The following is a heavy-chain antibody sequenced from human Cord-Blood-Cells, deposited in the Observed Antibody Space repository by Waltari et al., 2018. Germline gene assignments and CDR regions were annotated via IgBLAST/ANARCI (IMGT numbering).Heavy chain of an antibody. CDR2: IIPIFGTA. V-gene: IGHV1-69*01. Sequence: QGLEWMGGIIPIFGTANYAQKFQGRVTITADESTSTAYMELSSLRSEDTAVYYCASPQVYDSSGYGAFDIWGQGTMVTVSS. CDR3: ASPQVYDSSGYGAFDI. J-gene: IGHJ3*02. D-gene: IGHD3-22*01.